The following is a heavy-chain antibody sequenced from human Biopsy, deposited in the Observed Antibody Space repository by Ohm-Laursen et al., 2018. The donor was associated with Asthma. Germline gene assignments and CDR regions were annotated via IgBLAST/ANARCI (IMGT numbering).Heavy chain of an antibody. V-gene: IGHV2-5*02. D-gene: IGHD1-1*01. CDR2: IFWDEDK. J-gene: IGHJ4*02. CDR3: AHRPDNTNWHARGAFDF. Sequence: PTQTLTLTSTFSGFSLSASGVGVGWIRQPPGKALEWLALIFWDEDKAYSPSLENRLTINKGASDNQVVLTMTNMDPADTATYYCAHRPDNTNWHARGAFDFWSQGTLVTVSS. CDR1: GFSLSASGVG.